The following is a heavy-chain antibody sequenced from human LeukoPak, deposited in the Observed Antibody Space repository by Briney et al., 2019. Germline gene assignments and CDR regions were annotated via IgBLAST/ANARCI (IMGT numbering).Heavy chain of an antibody. Sequence: SETLSLTCTVSGGSIRNSGPYWGWLRQPPGRGLEWIGSIYYSGNTYYTPSLRSRLTVSLDTSKNQFSLNLSSVTAADTAVYYCARSKLLPDWFDPWGQGILVTVSS. D-gene: IGHD2-21*01. CDR3: ARSKLLPDWFDP. J-gene: IGHJ5*02. CDR1: GGSIRNSGPY. CDR2: IYYSGNT. V-gene: IGHV4-39*01.